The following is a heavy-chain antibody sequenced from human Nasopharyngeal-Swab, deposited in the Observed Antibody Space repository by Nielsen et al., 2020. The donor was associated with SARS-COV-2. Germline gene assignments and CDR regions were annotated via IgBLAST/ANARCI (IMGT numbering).Heavy chain of an antibody. CDR1: GFIFSTYR. Sequence: GESLKISCATSGFIFSTYRMNWVRQAPGKGLEWVSSISSTNNYIYYADSVKGRFTISRDNAKSSLYLQMNSLRAEDAAAYYCASSGYSSGCNLWGRGTLVTVSS. CDR3: ASSGYSSGCNL. CDR2: ISSTNNYI. J-gene: IGHJ2*01. V-gene: IGHV3-21*01. D-gene: IGHD6-19*01.